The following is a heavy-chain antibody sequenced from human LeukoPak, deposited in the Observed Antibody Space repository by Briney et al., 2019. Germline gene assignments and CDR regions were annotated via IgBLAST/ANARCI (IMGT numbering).Heavy chain of an antibody. Sequence: GGSLRLSCAASGFTFSSHSMNWVRQAPGKGLEWVSSIGSSSSYIYYADSVKGRFTISRDNAKNSLYLQMNSLRAEDTAVYYCAREISVIVGATGLDYWGQGTLVTVSS. CDR1: GFTFSSHS. CDR2: IGSSSSYI. V-gene: IGHV3-21*01. CDR3: AREISVIVGATGLDY. J-gene: IGHJ4*02. D-gene: IGHD1-26*01.